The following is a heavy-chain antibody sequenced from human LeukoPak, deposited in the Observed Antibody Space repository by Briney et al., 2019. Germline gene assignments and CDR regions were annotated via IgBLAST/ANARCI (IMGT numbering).Heavy chain of an antibody. D-gene: IGHD3-22*01. Sequence: GGSLRLSCAASGFTFNSFGMHWVRQAPGKGLEWVAVIWYDGSNKYYADSVKGRFTISRDNSKNTLYLQMNSLRAEDTAVYYCARDAALYSSGYYLLYWYFDLWGRGTLVTVSS. CDR1: GFTFNSFG. CDR3: ARDAALYSSGYYLLYWYFDL. J-gene: IGHJ2*01. V-gene: IGHV3-33*08. CDR2: IWYDGSNK.